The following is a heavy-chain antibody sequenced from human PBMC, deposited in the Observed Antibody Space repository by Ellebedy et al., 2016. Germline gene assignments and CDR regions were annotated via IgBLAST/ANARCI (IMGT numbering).Heavy chain of an antibody. CDR2: IIPIFGTA. D-gene: IGHD2-21*02. J-gene: IGHJ6*02. CDR1: GGTFSSYA. V-gene: IGHV1-69*05. Sequence: SVKVSCXASGGTFSSYAISWVRQAPGQGLEWMGGIIPIFGTANYAQKLQGRVTMTTDTSTSTAYMELRSLRSDDTAVYYCARGGVVTAIYLSHDYYYGMDVWGQGTTVTVSS. CDR3: ARGGVVTAIYLSHDYYYGMDV.